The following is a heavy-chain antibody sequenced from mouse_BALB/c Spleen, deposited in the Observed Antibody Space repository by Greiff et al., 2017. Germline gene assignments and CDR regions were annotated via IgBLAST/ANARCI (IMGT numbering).Heavy chain of an antibody. J-gene: IGHJ2*01. CDR3: ASYYYGDSYVDY. CDR2: IDPANGNT. V-gene: IGHV14-3*02. Sequence: EVQLQQSGAELVKPGASVKLSCTASGFNINDSYMHWVKQRPEQGLEWIGRIDPANGNTKYDPKFQGKATVTADTSSNTAYLQLSSLTSEDTAVYYCASYYYGDSYVDYWGQGTTLTVSS. CDR1: GFNINDSY. D-gene: IGHD1-1*01.